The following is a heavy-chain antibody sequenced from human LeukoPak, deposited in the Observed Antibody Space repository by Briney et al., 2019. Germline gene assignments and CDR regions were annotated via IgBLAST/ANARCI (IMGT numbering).Heavy chain of an antibody. Sequence: GGSLRLSCAASGFTFSRYAMNWVRQAPGKGLVWVSRINSDGSTTSYADSVMGRFTISRDNAKNTLYLQMNSLRAEDTAVYYCARVIYSGWEGELSDWGQGTLVTVSS. CDR3: ARVIYSGWEGELSD. D-gene: IGHD6-19*01. CDR2: INSDGSTT. V-gene: IGHV3-74*01. CDR1: GFTFSRYA. J-gene: IGHJ4*02.